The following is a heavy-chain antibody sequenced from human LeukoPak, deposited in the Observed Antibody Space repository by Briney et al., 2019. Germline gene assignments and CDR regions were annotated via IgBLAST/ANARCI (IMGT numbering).Heavy chain of an antibody. CDR2: ITPILGIT. D-gene: IGHD3-16*01. CDR1: GGTFNTYT. Sequence: SVKVSCKASGGTFNTYTISWVRQAPGRGLEWMGRITPILGITNYAQNFQGRVTLTADKSTSTVYMELSSLRSGDTAVYYCARDYADYFYYYMDVWGEGTTVTVSS. CDR3: ARDYADYFYYYMDV. V-gene: IGHV1-69*04. J-gene: IGHJ6*03.